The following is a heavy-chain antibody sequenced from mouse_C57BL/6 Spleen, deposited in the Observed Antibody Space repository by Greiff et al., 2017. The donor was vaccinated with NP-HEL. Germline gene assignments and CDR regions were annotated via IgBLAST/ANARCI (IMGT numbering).Heavy chain of an antibody. CDR1: GYTFTSYW. CDR2: IHPNSGST. J-gene: IGHJ3*01. V-gene: IGHV1-64*01. Sequence: QVQLQQPGAELVKPGASVKLSCKASGYTFTSYWMHWVKQRPGQGLEWIGMIHPNSGSTNYNEKFKSKATLTVDKSSSTAYMQLSSLTSEDSAVYYCARWECYGSSWFAYWGQGTLVTVSA. CDR3: ARWECYGSSWFAY. D-gene: IGHD1-1*01.